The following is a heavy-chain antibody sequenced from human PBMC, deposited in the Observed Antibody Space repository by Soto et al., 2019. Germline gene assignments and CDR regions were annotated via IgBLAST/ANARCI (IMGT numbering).Heavy chain of an antibody. V-gene: IGHV3-21*01. Sequence: GGPLRLSCAASGFTFSSYSMNWVRQAPGKGLEWVSSISSSSSYIYYADSVKGRFTISRDNAKNSLYLQMNSLRAEDTAVYYCARAGITMIEAHFDIWGQGTMVTVSS. CDR2: ISSSSSYI. J-gene: IGHJ3*02. D-gene: IGHD3-22*01. CDR1: GFTFSSYS. CDR3: ARAGITMIEAHFDI.